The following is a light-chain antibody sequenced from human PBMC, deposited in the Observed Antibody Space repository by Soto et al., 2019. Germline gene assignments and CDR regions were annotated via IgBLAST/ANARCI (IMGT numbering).Light chain of an antibody. CDR3: SSYTSRSAPYV. Sequence: QSALTQPASVSGSPGQSITISCTGTSSDYVSWYQQHPGKAPKLMIYEVANRPSGGSNRFSGSKSGNTASLTISGLQAEDEADYFCSSYTSRSAPYVFGSGTKVTVL. V-gene: IGLV2-14*01. CDR1: SSDY. J-gene: IGLJ1*01. CDR2: EVA.